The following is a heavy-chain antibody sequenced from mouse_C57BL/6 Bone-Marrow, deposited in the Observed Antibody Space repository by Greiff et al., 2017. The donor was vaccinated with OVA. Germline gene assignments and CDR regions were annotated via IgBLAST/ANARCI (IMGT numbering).Heavy chain of an antibody. CDR1: GFNIKDYY. CDR2: IDPEDGDT. CDR3: ASGTWGLCFDY. V-gene: IGHV14-1*01. D-gene: IGHD4-1*01. J-gene: IGHJ2*01. Sequence: VQLKQSGAELVRPGASVKLSCTASGFNIKDYYMHWVKQRPEQGLEWIGRIDPEDGDTEYAPKFQGKATMTADTSSNTAYLQLSSLTSEDTAVYYCASGTWGLCFDYWGQGTTLTVSS.